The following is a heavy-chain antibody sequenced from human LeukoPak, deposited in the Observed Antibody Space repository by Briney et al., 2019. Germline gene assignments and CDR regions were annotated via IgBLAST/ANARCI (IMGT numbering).Heavy chain of an antibody. CDR3: ARETEHYYYYMDV. CDR1: GGSISSGSYY. J-gene: IGHJ6*03. V-gene: IGHV4-61*02. D-gene: IGHD1-1*01. CDR2: IYTSGST. Sequence: SQTLSLTCTVSGGSISSGSYYWSWIRQPAGKGLEWLGRIYTSGSTNYNPSLKSRVTISVDTSKNQFSLKLSSVTAADTAVYYCARETEHYYYYMDVWGKGTTVTISS.